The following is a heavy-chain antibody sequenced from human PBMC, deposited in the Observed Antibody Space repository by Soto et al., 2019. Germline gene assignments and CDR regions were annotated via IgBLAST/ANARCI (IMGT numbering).Heavy chain of an antibody. CDR2: ISYDGINK. J-gene: IGHJ4*02. D-gene: IGHD3-22*01. Sequence: QVQLVESGGGVVQPGRSLRLSCAASGFTFSNYAMHWVRQAPGKGLEWVAIISYDGINKYYADSVKGRFTISRDNSKNTLYLQMKNLRTEDTAVYYCASLCPIIVVPPFDYWGQGTLVTVSS. CDR3: ASLCPIIVVPPFDY. V-gene: IGHV3-30-3*01. CDR1: GFTFSNYA.